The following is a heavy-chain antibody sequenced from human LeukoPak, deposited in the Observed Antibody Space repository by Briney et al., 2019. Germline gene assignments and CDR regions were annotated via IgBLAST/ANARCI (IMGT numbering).Heavy chain of an antibody. CDR2: IYYSGST. J-gene: IGHJ5*02. CDR1: GGSISSGGYY. Sequence: SETLSLTCTVSGGSISSGGYYWSWIRQHPGKGLEWIGYIYYSGSTYYNPSLKSRVTISVDTSKNQFSLKLSSVTAADTAVYYCARDTPRYNWFDPWGEGTLVTVYS. D-gene: IGHD2-15*01. CDR3: ARDTPRYNWFDP. V-gene: IGHV4-31*03.